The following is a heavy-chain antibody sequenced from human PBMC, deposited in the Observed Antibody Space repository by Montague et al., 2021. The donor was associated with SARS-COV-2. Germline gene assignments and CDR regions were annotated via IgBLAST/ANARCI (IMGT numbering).Heavy chain of an antibody. V-gene: IGHV4-34*01. CDR3: ARGLPITRFYYYYGMDV. J-gene: IGHJ6*02. Sequence: SETLSLTCAVYGGSFSGYYWSWIRQPPGKGLGWIGEINHSGSTNSNPSLKSQVTISVDTSKNQFSLKLSSVTAADTAVYYCARGLPITRFYYYYGMDVWGQGTTVTVSS. CDR1: GGSFSGYY. D-gene: IGHD3-10*02. CDR2: INHSGST.